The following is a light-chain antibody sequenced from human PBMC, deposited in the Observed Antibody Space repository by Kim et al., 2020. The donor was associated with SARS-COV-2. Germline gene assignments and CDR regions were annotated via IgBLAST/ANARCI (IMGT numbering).Light chain of an antibody. V-gene: IGLV3-1*01. CDR1: KLGDKY. CDR2: QDS. CDR3: QAWDSSTAGWV. J-gene: IGLJ3*02. Sequence: SYELTQPPSVSVSPGQTASITCSGDKLGDKYACWYQQKPGQSPVLVIYQDSKRPSGIPERFSGSNSGNTATLTISGTQAMDEADYYCQAWDSSTAGWVFGVGTQLTFL.